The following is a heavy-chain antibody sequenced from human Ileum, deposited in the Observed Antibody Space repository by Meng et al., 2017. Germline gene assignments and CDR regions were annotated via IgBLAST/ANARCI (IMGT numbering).Heavy chain of an antibody. Sequence: GESLKISCAASGFTFSSYWMSWVRQAPGKGLEWVANIKQDGSEKYYVDSVKGRFTISRDNAKNSLYLQMNSLRAEDTAVYYCAYSSGWYIGSVGYFDYWGQGTLVTVSS. D-gene: IGHD6-19*01. CDR1: GFTFSSYW. V-gene: IGHV3-7*01. J-gene: IGHJ4*02. CDR3: AYSSGWYIGSVGYFDY. CDR2: IKQDGSEK.